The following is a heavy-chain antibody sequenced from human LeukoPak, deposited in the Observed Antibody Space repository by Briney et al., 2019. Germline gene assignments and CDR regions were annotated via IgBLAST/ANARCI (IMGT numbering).Heavy chain of an antibody. Sequence: GRSLRLSCAASGFTFTRYGMHWVRQAPGKGLEWVTIVYSDGSNTYYTDSVKGRFTISRDNSKNTLYLQMNSLRAEDTAVYYCARVRYFDWLLSDYWGQGTLVTVSS. CDR1: GFTFTRYG. V-gene: IGHV3-30*19. CDR2: VYSDGSNT. D-gene: IGHD3-9*01. CDR3: ARVRYFDWLLSDY. J-gene: IGHJ4*02.